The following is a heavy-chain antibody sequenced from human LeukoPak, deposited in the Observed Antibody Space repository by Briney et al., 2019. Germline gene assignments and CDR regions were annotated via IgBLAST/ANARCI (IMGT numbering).Heavy chain of an antibody. CDR2: ISSSSYI. Sequence: PGGSLRLSCAASGFTFSSYSMNWVRQAPGKGLEWVSSISSSSYIYYADSVKGRFTISRDNAKNSLYLQMNSLRAEDTAVYYCASARSALYGYYYYGMDVWGQGTTVTVSS. CDR3: ASARSALYGYYYYGMDV. V-gene: IGHV3-21*01. J-gene: IGHJ6*02. CDR1: GFTFSSYS. D-gene: IGHD3-16*01.